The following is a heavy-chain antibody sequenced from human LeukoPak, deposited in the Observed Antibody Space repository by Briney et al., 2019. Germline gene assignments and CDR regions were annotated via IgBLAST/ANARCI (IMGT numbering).Heavy chain of an antibody. Sequence: SETLSLTCTVSGGSISSYYWSWIRQPPGKGLEWIGYIYYSGSTNYNPSLKSRVTISVDTSKNQFSLKLSSVTAADTAVYYCARVWAPGYYYYMDVWGKGTTVTVSS. J-gene: IGHJ6*03. CDR2: IYYSGST. D-gene: IGHD3-16*01. V-gene: IGHV4-59*08. CDR3: ARVWAPGYYYYMDV. CDR1: GGSISSYY.